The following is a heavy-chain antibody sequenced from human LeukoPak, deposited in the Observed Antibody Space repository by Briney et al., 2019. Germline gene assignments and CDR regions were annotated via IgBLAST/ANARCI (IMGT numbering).Heavy chain of an antibody. Sequence: ASVKVSCKASGYTFTGYYMHWVRPAPGQGLEWMGWINPNSGGTNYAQKFQGRVTMTRDTSISTAYMELSRLRSDDTAVYYCARGGSSWYGGAFDIWGQGTMVTVSS. CDR1: GYTFTGYY. CDR3: ARGGSSWYGGAFDI. J-gene: IGHJ3*02. CDR2: INPNSGGT. D-gene: IGHD6-13*01. V-gene: IGHV1-2*02.